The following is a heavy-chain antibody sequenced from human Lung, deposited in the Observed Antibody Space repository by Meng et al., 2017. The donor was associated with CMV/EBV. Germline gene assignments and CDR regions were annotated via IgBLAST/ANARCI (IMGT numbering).Heavy chain of an antibody. CDR2: IIPILGIA. V-gene: IGHV1-69*10. Sequence: VKVSCKASGGTFSSYAISWVRQAPGQGLEWMGGIIPILGIANYAQKFQGRVTITADKSTSTAYMELSSLRSEDTAVYYCARDSITIFGVVTKNDYYYYGMDVWGQGTTVTVSS. D-gene: IGHD3-3*01. J-gene: IGHJ6*02. CDR3: ARDSITIFGVVTKNDYYYYGMDV. CDR1: GGTFSSYA.